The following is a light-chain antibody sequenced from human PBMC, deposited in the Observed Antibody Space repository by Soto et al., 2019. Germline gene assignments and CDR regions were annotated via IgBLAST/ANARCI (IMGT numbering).Light chain of an antibody. CDR2: ANI. V-gene: IGLV1-40*01. J-gene: IGLJ1*01. CDR1: TSNIGSGYD. Sequence: QSVLTQPPSVSGAPGQGVTISCTGSTSNIGSGYDVHWYQQVPGLAPKLLIYANINRPSGVSNRFSGSKSGNTASLTISGLQAEDEADYYCSSYTSRSTLDYVFGSGTKLTVL. CDR3: SSYTSRSTLDYV.